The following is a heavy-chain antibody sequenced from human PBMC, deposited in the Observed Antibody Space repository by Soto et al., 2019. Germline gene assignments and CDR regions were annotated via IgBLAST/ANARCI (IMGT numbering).Heavy chain of an antibody. V-gene: IGHV2-5*02. CDR3: AHVYGGDDNFDY. CDR2: IYWDDDK. CDR1: GFSLSTSVVG. D-gene: IGHD5-12*01. J-gene: IGHJ4*02. Sequence: QITLKESGPTLVKPTQTLTLTCTFSGFSLSTSVVGVGWIRQPPGNALEWLALIYWDDDKRYSQSLKSRLTITKDTSKNQVVLTMTNMDPVDTATYYCAHVYGGDDNFDYWGQGTLVIVSS.